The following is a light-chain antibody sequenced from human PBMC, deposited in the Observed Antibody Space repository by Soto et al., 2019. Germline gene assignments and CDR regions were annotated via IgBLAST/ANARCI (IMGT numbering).Light chain of an antibody. CDR1: QIISSY. Sequence: DIQMTQSPSALSASIGDRVTITCRASQIISSYLNWYQQKPGKVPKLLIYASTNVQTGVPSRFSGRGAWTDFTFTISSLQPEDFATYYCQQTYSAPITFGQGTRLEI. CDR2: AST. CDR3: QQTYSAPIT. J-gene: IGKJ5*01. V-gene: IGKV1-39*01.